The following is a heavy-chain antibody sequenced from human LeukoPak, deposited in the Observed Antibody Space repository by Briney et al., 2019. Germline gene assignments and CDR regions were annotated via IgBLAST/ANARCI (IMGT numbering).Heavy chain of an antibody. V-gene: IGHV3-74*01. CDR2: INSDGSTI. J-gene: IGHJ4*02. CDR3: ARDRGYSDGYPFDC. CDR1: GFTFGSYW. Sequence: GGSLRLSCAASGFTFGSYWMHWVRQAPGKGLVWVSRINSDGSTITYADSVKGRFTISRDNAKNTLYLQMNSLRAEDTAVYHCARDRGYSDGYPFDCWGQGTLVSVSS. D-gene: IGHD5-18*01.